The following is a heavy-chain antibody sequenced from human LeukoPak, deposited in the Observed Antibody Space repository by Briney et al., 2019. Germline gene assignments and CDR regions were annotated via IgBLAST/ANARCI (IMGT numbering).Heavy chain of an antibody. Sequence: SGTLSLTCAVSGGSISSSNWWRWVRQPPGKGLEWIGEIYHRGSTNYNPSLKSRVTISVDKSKNQFPLKLSPVTAADTAVYYCARAPYLYSSSTNWFDPWGQGTLVPVSS. CDR1: GGSISSSNW. V-gene: IGHV4-4*02. CDR3: ARAPYLYSSSTNWFDP. CDR2: IYHRGST. D-gene: IGHD6-13*01. J-gene: IGHJ5*02.